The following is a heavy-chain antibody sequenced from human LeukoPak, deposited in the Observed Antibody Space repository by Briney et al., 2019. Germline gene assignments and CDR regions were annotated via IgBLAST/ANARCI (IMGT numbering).Heavy chain of an antibody. Sequence: GGSLRLSCAGSGFSFSTYSMNWVRQAPGKGLEWVSSIGGSSRSIYYAESVKGRFTISRDNAKNSLYLQMNNLRAEDTALYYGAREDTGEVFDYWGQGTLVTVAS. D-gene: IGHD7-27*01. CDR2: IGGSSRSI. J-gene: IGHJ4*02. V-gene: IGHV3-21*01. CDR1: GFSFSTYS. CDR3: AREDTGEVFDY.